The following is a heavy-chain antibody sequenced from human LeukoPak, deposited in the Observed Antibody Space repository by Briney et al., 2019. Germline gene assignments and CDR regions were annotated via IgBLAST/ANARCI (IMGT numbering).Heavy chain of an antibody. CDR1: GDSISSAGYH. V-gene: IGHV4-61*02. J-gene: IGHJ5*02. D-gene: IGHD3-22*01. Sequence: SETLSLTCTVSGDSISSAGYHWRWIRQPPGKGPEWIGRIYTSGSTSYNPSLKSRIILSIDTSNNQFSLKLRSVTAADTAVNYWARMTRYDSRRGWFDPWGQGTLVTVSS. CDR3: ARMTRYDSRRGWFDP. CDR2: IYTSGST.